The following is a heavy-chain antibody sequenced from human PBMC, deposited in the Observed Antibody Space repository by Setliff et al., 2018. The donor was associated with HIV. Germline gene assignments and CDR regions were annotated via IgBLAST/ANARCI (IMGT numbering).Heavy chain of an antibody. D-gene: IGHD1-26*01. CDR3: ARYSGLGIDY. J-gene: IGHJ4*02. CDR2: INHSGAT. Sequence: PSETLSLTCAVYGGSLSGYYWTWIRQSPGKGLGWIGEINHSGATTYKPSLKSRATISVDTSKKQFSLKLNSVNAADTATYYCARYSGLGIDYWGQGTLVTVSS. V-gene: IGHV4-34*01. CDR1: GGSLSGYY.